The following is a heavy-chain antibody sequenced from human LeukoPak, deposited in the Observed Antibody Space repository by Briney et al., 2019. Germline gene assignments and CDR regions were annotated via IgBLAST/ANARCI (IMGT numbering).Heavy chain of an antibody. D-gene: IGHD2-2*01. J-gene: IGHJ6*03. CDR1: GYPISSGYH. CDR2: INHSGST. Sequence: SETLSLTCAVSGYPISSGYHWAWIRQPPGKGLEWIGEINHSGSTNYNPSLKSRVTISVDTSKNQFSLKLSSVTAADTAVYYCARGLVVPAAPHYYYYYMDVWGKGTTVTVSS. V-gene: IGHV4-38-2*01. CDR3: ARGLVVPAAPHYYYYYMDV.